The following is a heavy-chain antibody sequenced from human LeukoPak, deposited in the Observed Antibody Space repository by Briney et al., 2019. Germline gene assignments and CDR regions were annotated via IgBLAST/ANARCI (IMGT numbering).Heavy chain of an antibody. V-gene: IGHV1-18*01. J-gene: IGHJ4*02. Sequence: ASVKVSCKASGYTFSSYGISWVRQAPGQGLERMGWINGYSGNTNYAQKFQGRVTMTTDTYTSTVYMELRSLRSDDTAVYYCARGPHERSGYPDDWGQGTLVTVSS. CDR2: INGYSGNT. D-gene: IGHD3-22*01. CDR3: ARGPHERSGYPDD. CDR1: GYTFSSYG.